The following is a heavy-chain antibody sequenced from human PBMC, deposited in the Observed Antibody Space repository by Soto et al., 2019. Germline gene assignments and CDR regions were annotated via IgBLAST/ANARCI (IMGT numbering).Heavy chain of an antibody. CDR2: ISTTETT. D-gene: IGHD6-13*01. J-gene: IGHJ6*02. CDR3: AGNIAAAGRRYYGMDV. Sequence: SETLSLTCTVSGGSISSYYWSWIRPPAGKGLEWIGRISTTETTNYNPSLKSRVSMSLDTSKSQVSLKLSSVTAADAAVYYCAGNIAAAGRRYYGMDVWGQGTTVTVSS. V-gene: IGHV4-4*07. CDR1: GGSISSYY.